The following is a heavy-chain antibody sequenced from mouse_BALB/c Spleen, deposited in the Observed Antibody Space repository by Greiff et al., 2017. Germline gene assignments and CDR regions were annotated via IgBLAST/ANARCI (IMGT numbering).Heavy chain of an antibody. CDR2: IDPANGNT. V-gene: IGHV14-3*02. CDR3: ARRSSGYVLDY. J-gene: IGHJ2*01. Sequence: VQLKQSGAELVKPGASVKLSCTASGFNIKDTYMHWVKQRPEQGLEWIGRIDPANGNTKYDPKFQGKATITADTSSNTAYLQLSSLTSEDTAVYYCARRSSGYVLDYWGQGTTLTVSS. CDR1: GFNIKDTY. D-gene: IGHD3-1*01.